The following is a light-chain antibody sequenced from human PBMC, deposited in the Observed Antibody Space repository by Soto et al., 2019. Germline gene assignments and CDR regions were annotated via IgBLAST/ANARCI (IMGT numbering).Light chain of an antibody. J-gene: IGKJ5*01. Sequence: ENVLTQSPGTLSLSPGERATLSCRASQTVSSYLTWYQQRPGQAPRLLIYGASKRGTGIQDRFSGSGSGTDFTLTISRLEPEDFALYYCQQYGTSPITFGQGTRLEIK. CDR2: GAS. V-gene: IGKV3-20*01. CDR3: QQYGTSPIT. CDR1: QTVSSY.